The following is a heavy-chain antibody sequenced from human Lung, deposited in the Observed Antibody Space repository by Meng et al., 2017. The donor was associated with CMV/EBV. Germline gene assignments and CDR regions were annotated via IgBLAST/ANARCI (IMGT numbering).Heavy chain of an antibody. CDR2: IYQSGST. V-gene: IGHV4-4*02. J-gene: IGHJ4*02. Sequence: LQESGPGLAKPSGALSLPCAVSGGSMSSTNWWSWVRQPPGKGLEWIGEIYQSGSTNYNPSLKSRVSISVDKSKNQFSLKLSSVTAADTAVYYCARADKVRFDYWGQGTLVTVSS. CDR3: ARADKVRFDY. CDR1: GGSMSSTNW.